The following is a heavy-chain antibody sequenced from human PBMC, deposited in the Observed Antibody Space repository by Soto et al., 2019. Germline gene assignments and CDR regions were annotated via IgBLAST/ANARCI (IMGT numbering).Heavy chain of an antibody. D-gene: IGHD5-12*01. CDR1: GYTFTGYY. J-gene: IGHJ3*02. CDR3: ARDSGYDYNAFDI. Sequence: ASVKVSCKASGYTFTGYYMHWVRQAPGQGLEWMGWINPNSGGTNYAQKFQGWVTMTRDTSISTAYMELSRLRSDDTAVYYCARDSGYDYNAFDIWGQGTMVTVS. V-gene: IGHV1-2*04. CDR2: INPNSGGT.